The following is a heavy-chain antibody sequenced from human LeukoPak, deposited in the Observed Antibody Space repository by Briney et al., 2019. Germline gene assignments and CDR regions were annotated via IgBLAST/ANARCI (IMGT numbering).Heavy chain of an antibody. CDR1: GGSFSGYY. Sequence: SETLSLTCAVYGGSFSGYYWSWIRQPPGKGLEWIGEINHSGSTNYNPSLKSRVTISVDTSKNQFSLKLSSMTAADTAVYYCARGTAHYYDSSGYYYFWSWFDPWGQGTLVTVSS. V-gene: IGHV4-34*01. J-gene: IGHJ5*02. CDR2: INHSGST. D-gene: IGHD3-22*01. CDR3: ARGTAHYYDSSGYYYFWSWFDP.